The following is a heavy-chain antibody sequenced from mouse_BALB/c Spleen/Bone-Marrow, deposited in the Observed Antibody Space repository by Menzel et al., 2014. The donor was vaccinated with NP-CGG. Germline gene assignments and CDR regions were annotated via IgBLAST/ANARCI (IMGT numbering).Heavy chain of an antibody. Sequence: VQLKQSGPELVKPGASVKMSCKATGYTFTSYVPHWVKQTPGQGLEWIGYIYPYNDVTKYNEEFKAKATLTSDKSSSTAYMELSSLTSEDSAVYYCAREGMSTGDYWGQGTTLTVSS. V-gene: IGHV1-14*01. J-gene: IGHJ2*01. CDR1: GYTFTSYV. CDR3: AREGMSTGDY. D-gene: IGHD2-4*01. CDR2: IYPYNDVT.